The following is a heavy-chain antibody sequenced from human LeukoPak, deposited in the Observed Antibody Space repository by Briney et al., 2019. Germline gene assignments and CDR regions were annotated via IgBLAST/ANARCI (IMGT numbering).Heavy chain of an antibody. Sequence: PSETLSLTCTVSGGSISSYYWSWIRQPPGKGLEWIGYIYYSGSTNYNPSLKSRVTISVDTSKNQFSLKLSSVTAADTAVYYCATKLRRATVTNDYWGQGTLVTVSS. CDR2: IYYSGST. CDR1: GGSISSYY. J-gene: IGHJ4*02. CDR3: ATKLRRATVTNDY. V-gene: IGHV4-59*01. D-gene: IGHD4-17*01.